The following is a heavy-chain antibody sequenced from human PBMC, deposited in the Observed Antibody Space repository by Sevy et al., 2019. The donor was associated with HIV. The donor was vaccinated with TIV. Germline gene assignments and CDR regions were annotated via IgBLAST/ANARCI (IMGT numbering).Heavy chain of an antibody. CDR3: ARSPKAGQLNYYYYMDV. J-gene: IGHJ6*03. D-gene: IGHD6-19*01. CDR2: IYYSGST. CDR1: GGSISSSSYY. Sequence: SETLSLTCTVSGGSISSSSYYWGWIRQPPGKGLEWLGSIYYSGSTYYNPSLKSRVTISVDTSKNQFSLKLSSVTAADTAVYYCARSPKAGQLNYYYYMDVWGKGTTVTVSS. V-gene: IGHV4-39*01.